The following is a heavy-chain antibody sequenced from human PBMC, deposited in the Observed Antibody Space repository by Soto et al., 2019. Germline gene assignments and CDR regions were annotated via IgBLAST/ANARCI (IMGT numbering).Heavy chain of an antibody. CDR1: GFTVSSNY. V-gene: IGHV3-53*04. CDR3: ARGMVRGVGPWFDP. J-gene: IGHJ5*02. D-gene: IGHD3-10*01. CDR2: IYSGGST. Sequence: GGSLRLSCAASGFTVSSNYMSWVRQAPGKGLEWVSVIYSGGSTYYADSVKGRFTISRHNSKNTLYLQMNSLRAEDTAVYYCARGMVRGVGPWFDPWGQGTLVTVSS.